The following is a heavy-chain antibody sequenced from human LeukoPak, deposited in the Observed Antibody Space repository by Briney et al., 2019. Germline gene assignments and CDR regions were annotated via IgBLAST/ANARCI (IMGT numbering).Heavy chain of an antibody. V-gene: IGHV4-59*12. CDR1: GGSISNYY. D-gene: IGHD1-20*01. CDR2: IYYSGNT. Sequence: SETLSLTCTVSGGSISNYYWSWIRQPPGKGLEWIGYIYYSGNTNYNPSLKSRVTISVDTSKNQFSLKLSSVTAADTAVYYCARGRRVITGTTISVFDYWGQGTLVAVSS. CDR3: ARGRRVITGTTISVFDY. J-gene: IGHJ4*02.